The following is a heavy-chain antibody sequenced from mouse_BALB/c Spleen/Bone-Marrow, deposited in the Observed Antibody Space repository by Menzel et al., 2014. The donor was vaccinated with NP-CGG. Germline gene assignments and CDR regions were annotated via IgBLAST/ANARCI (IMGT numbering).Heavy chain of an antibody. CDR1: GYAFSSSW. V-gene: IGHV1-82*01. CDR2: IYPGDGDT. Sequence: VKLVESGPELVKPGASVKISCKASGYAFSSSWMNWVKQRPGQGLEWIGRIYPGDGDTNYNGKFKGKATLTADKSSSTAYMQLSSLTYVDAAVYFCARGGNYRFDYWGQGTALTVSS. CDR3: ARGGNYRFDY. D-gene: IGHD2-1*01. J-gene: IGHJ2*01.